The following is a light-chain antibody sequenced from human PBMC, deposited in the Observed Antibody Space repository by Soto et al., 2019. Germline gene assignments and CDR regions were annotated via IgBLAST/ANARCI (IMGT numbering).Light chain of an antibody. Sequence: DIVMTQSPDSLAVSLGERATVNCTSRQSLLYNSKNKNYLAWYQQKPGQSPKLLIYWASSRESGVPDRFSGSGSGTDFTRTISSLQAADVAVYYWQQYSRTPYTCGQGTKVE. J-gene: IGKJ2*01. CDR1: QSLLYNSKNKNY. V-gene: IGKV4-1*01. CDR2: WAS. CDR3: QQYSRTPYT.